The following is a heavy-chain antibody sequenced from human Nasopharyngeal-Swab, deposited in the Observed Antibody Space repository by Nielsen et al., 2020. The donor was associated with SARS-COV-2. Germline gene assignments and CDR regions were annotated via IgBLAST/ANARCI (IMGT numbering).Heavy chain of an antibody. D-gene: IGHD6-19*01. J-gene: IGHJ3*02. CDR1: LGTFTIYA. CDR2: IIPIFGTA. V-gene: IGHV1-69*06. Sequence: SVKVSCKPSLGTFTIYAISWVRQAPGQGLEWMGGIIPIFGTANYAQKFQGRVTITADKSTSTAYMELSSLRSEDTAVYYCARDGYSSGWFSFDIWGQGTMVTVSS. CDR3: ARDGYSSGWFSFDI.